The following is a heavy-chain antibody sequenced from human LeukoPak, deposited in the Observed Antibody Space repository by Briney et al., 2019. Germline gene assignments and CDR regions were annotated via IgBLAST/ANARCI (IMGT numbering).Heavy chain of an antibody. CDR1: GGLLSSSSHY. J-gene: IGHJ4*02. CDR3: ARVIDYYGSGPFDY. CDR2: IYFTGST. V-gene: IGHV4-39*02. D-gene: IGHD3-10*01. Sequence: SETLSLTCTVSGGLLSSSSHYWGWIRQPPGKGLEWIGSIYFTGSTYYNPSLKSRITMSVDTSKKHFSLKLSSVTAADTAVYYCARVIDYYGSGPFDYWGQGTLVTVSS.